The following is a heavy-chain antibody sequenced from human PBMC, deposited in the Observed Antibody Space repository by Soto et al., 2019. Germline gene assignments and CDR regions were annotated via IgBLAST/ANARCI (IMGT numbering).Heavy chain of an antibody. CDR1: GGSFGVHY. J-gene: IGHJ6*03. D-gene: IGHD2-15*01. Sequence: QVQLQQWGTGLLQPSETLSLTCAVYGGSFGVHYWSWIRQPPGKGLEWIAEINHSGSSRNNPSLRSRATISVDTSKKQFSLKVSSVTAADTAVYYCAGWSTVGSYYYMDVWGTGTTVTVSS. CDR3: AGWSTVGSYYYMDV. CDR2: INHSGSS. V-gene: IGHV4-34*04.